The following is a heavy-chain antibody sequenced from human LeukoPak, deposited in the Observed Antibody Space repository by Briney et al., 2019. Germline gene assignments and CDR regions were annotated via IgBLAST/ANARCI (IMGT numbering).Heavy chain of an antibody. J-gene: IGHJ4*02. CDR2: MHPNGGDT. Sequence: GASVKVSCKSSGYTFTNNDIHWVRQATGQGLEWMGWMHPNGGDTGYAQKFQGRVTITRNTSISTAYMELSSLRSEDTAVYYCARLVRSWYSGYYFDYWGQGTLVTVSS. CDR3: ARLVRSWYSGYYFDY. D-gene: IGHD6-13*01. V-gene: IGHV1-8*01. CDR1: GYTFTNND.